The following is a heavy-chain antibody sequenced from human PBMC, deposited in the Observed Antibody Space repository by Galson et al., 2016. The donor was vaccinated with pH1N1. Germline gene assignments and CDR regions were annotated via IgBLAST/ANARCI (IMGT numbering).Heavy chain of an antibody. J-gene: IGHJ4*02. D-gene: IGHD1-26*01. Sequence: SVKVPCKASEYTFTDYYIHWVRQAPGKGLEWMGWINPNSDVTKYAQKFQDRVTMTRDTSINTAYMELSGLTSDDTAVYYRARDSKGGIPFHYWGQGTLVTLSS. CDR2: INPNSDVT. CDR3: ARDSKGGIPFHY. V-gene: IGHV1-2*02. CDR1: EYTFTDYY.